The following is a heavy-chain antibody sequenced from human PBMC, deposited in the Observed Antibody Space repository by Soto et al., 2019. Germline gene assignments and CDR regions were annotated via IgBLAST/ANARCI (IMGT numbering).Heavy chain of an antibody. V-gene: IGHV3-23*01. Sequence: EVQLLESGGGLVQPGGSLRLSCAASGFTFSSYAMSWVRQAPGKGLEWVSSISGRGGTTYYADSVKGRFTISRDNSKNTLYLQMNGLRADDTAVYYCAKDVFMDVWGQGTTVTVSS. CDR1: GFTFSSYA. CDR2: ISGRGGTT. CDR3: AKDVFMDV. J-gene: IGHJ6*02.